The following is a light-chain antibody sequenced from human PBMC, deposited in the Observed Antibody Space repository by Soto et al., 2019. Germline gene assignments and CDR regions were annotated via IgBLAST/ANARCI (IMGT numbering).Light chain of an antibody. CDR1: SSDVGGYNY. CDR3: SSYTSSSTLV. V-gene: IGLV2-14*01. CDR2: EVT. Sequence: QSALTQPPSASGSPGQSVTISCTGTSSDVGGYNYVSWYQQHPGKAPKLMIYEVTKRPSGVSNRFSGSKSGNTASLTISGLQAEDEADYYYSSYTSSSTLVFGGGTKLTVL. J-gene: IGLJ2*01.